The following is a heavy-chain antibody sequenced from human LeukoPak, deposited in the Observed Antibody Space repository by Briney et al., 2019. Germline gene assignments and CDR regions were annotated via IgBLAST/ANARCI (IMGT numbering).Heavy chain of an antibody. CDR2: INPNSGGT. Sequence: ASVTVSCTASGYTFNVYYMHWVRQAPGQGLEWMGWINPNSGGTNYVQKFQGRVTMTRDTSISTAYMELSRLIFDDTAVYYCARSWGDSSGHYTQLDFWGQGTLVTVSS. CDR1: GYTFNVYY. D-gene: IGHD3-22*01. J-gene: IGHJ4*02. CDR3: ARSWGDSSGHYTQLDF. V-gene: IGHV1-2*02.